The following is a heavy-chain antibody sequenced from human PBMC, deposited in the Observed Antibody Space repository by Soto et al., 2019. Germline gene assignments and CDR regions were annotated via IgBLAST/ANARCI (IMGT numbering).Heavy chain of an antibody. CDR1: GFTFSSYS. Sequence: EVQLVESGGGLVKPGGSLRLSCAASGFTFSSYSMNWLRQAPGKGLEWVSCISSSSSYIYYADSVKGRFTISTDNAKNSLYLQMNSLRAEDTAVYYWSRHLGELLLDGIDYWGQGTLGTVSA. J-gene: IGHJ4*02. V-gene: IGHV3-21*01. D-gene: IGHD1-26*01. CDR2: ISSSSSYI. CDR3: SRHLGELLLDGIDY.